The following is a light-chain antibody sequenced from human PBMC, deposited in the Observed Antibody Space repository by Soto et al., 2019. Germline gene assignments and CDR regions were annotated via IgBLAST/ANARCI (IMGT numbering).Light chain of an antibody. CDR2: AAS. CDR1: QSISSY. Sequence: DIQMTQSPSSLSASVGDRVTITCRASQSISSYLNWYQQKPGKAPKLLIYAASSLQGGVPSRFSGSGSGTDFALTISSLQPEDFATYYCQQSYSTPQTFGRGTKLEIK. CDR3: QQSYSTPQT. V-gene: IGKV1-39*01. J-gene: IGKJ2*01.